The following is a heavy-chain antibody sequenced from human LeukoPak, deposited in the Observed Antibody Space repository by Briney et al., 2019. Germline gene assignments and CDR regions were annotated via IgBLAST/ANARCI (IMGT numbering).Heavy chain of an antibody. CDR1: QFTFSNYA. CDR2: ISGSGGST. Sequence: GGSLRLSCAASQFTFSNYAMSWVRQAPGKGLEWVSAISGSGGSTYYADSAKGRFTISRDNSKNTLYLQMNSLRAEDTAVYYCAKIPSSFWSGYSSGWYFDLWGRGTLVTVSS. J-gene: IGHJ2*01. D-gene: IGHD3-3*01. V-gene: IGHV3-23*01. CDR3: AKIPSSFWSGYSSGWYFDL.